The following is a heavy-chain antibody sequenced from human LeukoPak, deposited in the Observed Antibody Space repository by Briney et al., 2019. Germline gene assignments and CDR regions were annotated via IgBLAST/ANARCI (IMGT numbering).Heavy chain of an antibody. CDR3: ARPVTGTYAPLEY. J-gene: IGHJ4*02. Sequence: GGSLRLSCAASGLTFSNYWMHWVRQAPGKGLVYVSRINSDGSSANYADSVQGRFTISRDNAKNPRYLEMNSLRADDTAVYYCARPVTGTYAPLEYWGQGTLVTVSS. CDR2: INSDGSSA. D-gene: IGHD1-1*01. CDR1: GLTFSNYW. V-gene: IGHV3-74*01.